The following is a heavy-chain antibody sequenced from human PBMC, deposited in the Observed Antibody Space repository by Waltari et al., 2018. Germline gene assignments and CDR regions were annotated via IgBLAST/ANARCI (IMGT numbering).Heavy chain of an antibody. CDR3: AESDSGSWQYFFNS. D-gene: IGHD6-19*01. CDR2: VYSTGAA. Sequence: QMKLLESGPGLVKPSETLSLTCTVSAASVRGPYWSWIRQPAGKGLEWIGRVYSTGAANYNPSLGRRATISVDTTKKQVSLMLTSVTAADTAMYFCAESDSGSWQYFFNSWGPGALVTVSS. CDR1: AASVRGPY. J-gene: IGHJ4*02. V-gene: IGHV4-4*07.